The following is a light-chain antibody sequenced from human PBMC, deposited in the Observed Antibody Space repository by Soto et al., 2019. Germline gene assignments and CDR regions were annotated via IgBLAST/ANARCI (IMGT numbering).Light chain of an antibody. Sequence: DIQMTQSQSSLSASVGDRVTITCRASQSVSTYLNWYQQKPGKAPKLLIYAISTLQGGVPSRLSGSGSRADFTLTISSLQPEDFATYYCQQSDITPHTFGVGTNVDIK. CDR2: AIS. V-gene: IGKV1-39*01. CDR1: QSVSTY. CDR3: QQSDITPHT. J-gene: IGKJ4*01.